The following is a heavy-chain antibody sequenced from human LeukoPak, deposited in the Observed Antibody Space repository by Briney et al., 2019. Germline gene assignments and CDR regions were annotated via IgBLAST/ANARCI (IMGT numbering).Heavy chain of an antibody. V-gene: IGHV4-31*11. D-gene: IGHD2-8*02. Sequence: PSQTLSLTCAVSGFSISTAGYYWNWLRHRPGKGLEWIGYIYSTGITHYNPSLKSRLTIFGDTSENHFSLILTSVTAADTAVYYCARAGDFDWWWLIDSWGQGTLVTVS. CDR3: ARAGDFDWWWLIDS. CDR2: IYSTGIT. CDR1: GFSISTAGYY. J-gene: IGHJ4*02.